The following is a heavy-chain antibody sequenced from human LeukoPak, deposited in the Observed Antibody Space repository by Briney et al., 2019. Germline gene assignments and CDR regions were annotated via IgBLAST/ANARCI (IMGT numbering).Heavy chain of an antibody. D-gene: IGHD3-10*01. Sequence: GGSLRLSCAASGFTFSSYAMHWVRQAPGKGLEWVAVISYDGSNKYYADSVKGRFTISRDNSKNTVYLQMNSLRVEDTAVYYCARGAGSGSYSKSWGQGTLVTVSS. CDR2: ISYDGSNK. J-gene: IGHJ5*02. CDR1: GFTFSSYA. V-gene: IGHV3-30*14. CDR3: ARGAGSGSYSKS.